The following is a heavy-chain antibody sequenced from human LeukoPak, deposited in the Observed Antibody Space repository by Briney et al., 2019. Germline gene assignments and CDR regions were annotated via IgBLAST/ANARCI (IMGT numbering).Heavy chain of an antibody. D-gene: IGHD3-3*01. V-gene: IGHV4-61*02. CDR1: GGSISSGSYY. CDR3: AREPHNYDFWSGYPNGDAFDI. Sequence: SQTLSLTCTVSGGSISSGSYYWSWIRQPAGKGLEWIGRIYTSGSTNYNPSLKSRVTISVDTSKNQFSLKLSSVAAADTAVYYCAREPHNYDFWSGYPNGDAFDIWGQGTMVTVSS. CDR2: IYTSGST. J-gene: IGHJ3*02.